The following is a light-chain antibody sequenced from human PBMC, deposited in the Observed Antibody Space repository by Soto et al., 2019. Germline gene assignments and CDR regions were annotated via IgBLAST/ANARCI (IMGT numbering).Light chain of an antibody. CDR1: QSVSTNY. V-gene: IGKV3-20*01. Sequence: EIVLTQSPGTVSLSPWERATLSCRASQSVSTNYLAWYQQKPGQAPRLLIYRTSTRATGIPDRFSGGGSGTDFTLTISRLAPEDFAVYYCQQYGTSPQTFGQGTKVEIK. J-gene: IGKJ1*01. CDR2: RTS. CDR3: QQYGTSPQT.